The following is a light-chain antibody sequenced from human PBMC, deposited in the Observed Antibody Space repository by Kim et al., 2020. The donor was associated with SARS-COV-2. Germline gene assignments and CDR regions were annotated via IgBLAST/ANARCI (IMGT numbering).Light chain of an antibody. CDR1: QSISNW. CDR2: KAS. V-gene: IGKV1-5*03. J-gene: IGKJ1*01. Sequence: DIQMTQSPSTLSASVGDRVTITCRASQSISNWLAWYQQKPGKAPKLLIYKASSLNSGVPSRFSGSGSGTEFTLTISSLQPDDFATYYCQQYDTFWTFGLGTKVDIK. CDR3: QQYDTFWT.